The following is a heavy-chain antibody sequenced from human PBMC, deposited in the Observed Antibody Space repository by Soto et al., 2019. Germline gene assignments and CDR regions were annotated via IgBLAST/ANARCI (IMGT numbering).Heavy chain of an antibody. CDR3: ASWNGITGNTLGMDV. CDR2: IIPIFGTA. V-gene: IGHV1-69*13. D-gene: IGHD1-7*01. Sequence: SVKVSCKASGGTFSSYAISWVRQAPGQGLEWMGGIIPIFGTANYAQKFQGRVTITADESTSTAYMELSSLRSEDTAVYYCASWNGITGNTLGMDVWGQGTTVTVSS. J-gene: IGHJ6*02. CDR1: GGTFSSYA.